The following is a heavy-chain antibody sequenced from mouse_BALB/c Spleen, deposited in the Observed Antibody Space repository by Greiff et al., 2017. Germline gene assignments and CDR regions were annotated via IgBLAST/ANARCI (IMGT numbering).Heavy chain of an antibody. D-gene: IGHD2-13*01. V-gene: IGHV5-12-2*01. CDR3: TVGLGYWYFDV. J-gene: IGHJ1*01. Sequence: EVQGVESGGGLVQPGGSLKLSCAASGFTFSSYTMSWVRQTPEKRLEWVAYISNGGGSTYYPDTVKGRFTISRDNAKNTLYLQMSSLKSEDTAMYYCTVGLGYWYFDVWGAGTTVTVSS. CDR2: ISNGGGST. CDR1: GFTFSSYT.